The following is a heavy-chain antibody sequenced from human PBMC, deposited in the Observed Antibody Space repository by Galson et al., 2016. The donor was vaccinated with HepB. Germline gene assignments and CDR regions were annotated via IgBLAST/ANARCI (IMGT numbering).Heavy chain of an antibody. J-gene: IGHJ6*03. CDR2: ISGRGGST. CDR3: AKVLPYYYYNMDV. V-gene: IGHV3-23*01. CDR1: GFTFSTYA. Sequence: SLRLSCAASGFTFSTYAMNWVRQAPGKGLEWVSAISGRGGSTYYADSVKGRFTISRDNSKNTLYLQMNSLRADDTAVYYCAKVLPYYYYNMDVWGKGTTVTVSS.